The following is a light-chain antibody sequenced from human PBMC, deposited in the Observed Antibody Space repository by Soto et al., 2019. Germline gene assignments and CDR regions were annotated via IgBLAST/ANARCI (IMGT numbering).Light chain of an antibody. Sequence: QSALTQPRSVSGSPGQSVTISCTGTSSDVGGYNFVSWHQQHPGKAPKLMIYDVSKRPSGVPDRFSGSKSGNTASLIISGLQAEDEADYYCCSYAGSYTWVFGTGTKLTVL. CDR1: SSDVGGYNF. V-gene: IGLV2-11*01. CDR2: DVS. CDR3: CSYAGSYTWV. J-gene: IGLJ1*01.